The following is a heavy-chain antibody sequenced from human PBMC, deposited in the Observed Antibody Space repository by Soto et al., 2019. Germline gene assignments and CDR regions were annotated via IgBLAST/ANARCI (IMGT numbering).Heavy chain of an antibody. Sequence: EVQLLESGGGLVQPGGSLRLSCAASGFTFSSYAMSWVRQAPGKGLEWVSAISGSGGSTYYADSVKGRFTISRDNSKNTLYRQMNGLGADDTAVYYCAKDWTSDDKGWREIFDYWGQGTLVTVFS. CDR3: AKDWTSDDKGWREIFDY. V-gene: IGHV3-23*01. CDR1: GFTFSSYA. CDR2: ISGSGGST. J-gene: IGHJ4*02. D-gene: IGHD3-9*01.